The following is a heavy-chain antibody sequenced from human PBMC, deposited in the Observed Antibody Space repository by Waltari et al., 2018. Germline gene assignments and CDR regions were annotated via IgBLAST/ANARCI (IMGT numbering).Heavy chain of an antibody. CDR3: ARDCCGYSYGWDYYGMDV. CDR2: IIPIFGTA. D-gene: IGHD5-18*01. Sequence: QVQLVQSGAEVKKPGSSVKVSCKASGGTFSSYDISWVRQAPRQGLEWMGGIIPIFGTANYAQKFQGRVTITTDESTSTAYMELSSLRSEDTAVYYCARDCCGYSYGWDYYGMDVWGQGTTVTVSS. J-gene: IGHJ6*02. V-gene: IGHV1-69*05. CDR1: GGTFSSYD.